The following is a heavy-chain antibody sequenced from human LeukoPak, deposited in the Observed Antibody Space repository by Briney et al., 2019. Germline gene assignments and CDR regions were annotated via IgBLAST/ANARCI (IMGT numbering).Heavy chain of an antibody. CDR2: IYYSGST. Sequence: SETLSLTCTVSGGSISSYYWSWIRQPPGKGLEWIGYIYYSGSTNYNPSLKSRVTISVDTSKNQFSLKLSPVTAADTAVYYCARHAGSSWSKKYFQHWGQGTLVTVSS. D-gene: IGHD6-13*01. CDR1: GGSISSYY. V-gene: IGHV4-59*08. CDR3: ARHAGSSWSKKYFQH. J-gene: IGHJ1*01.